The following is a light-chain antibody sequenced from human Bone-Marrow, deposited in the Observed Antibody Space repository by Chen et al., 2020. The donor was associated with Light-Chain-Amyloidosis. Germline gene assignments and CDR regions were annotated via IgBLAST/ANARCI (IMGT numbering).Light chain of an antibody. Sequence: QSVLTQPPSVSGAPGQRVTISCTGSDSNTGAGYDVHWYQQLPGTAPKLLIYGNSKRPSGVPDRFSGSKSGTSASLAITGLQAEDEADYYCQSYDSSLSGYVFGTVTKVTVL. CDR3: QSYDSSLSGYV. V-gene: IGLV1-40*01. CDR2: GNS. CDR1: DSNTGAGYD. J-gene: IGLJ1*01.